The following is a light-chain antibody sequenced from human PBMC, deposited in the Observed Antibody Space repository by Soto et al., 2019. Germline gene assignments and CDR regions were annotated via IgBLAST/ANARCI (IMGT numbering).Light chain of an antibody. CDR2: DLS. CDR3: SSYTSSSTLV. J-gene: IGLJ2*01. CDR1: SSDVGGYNY. V-gene: IGLV2-14*01. Sequence: QSALTQPASVSGSPGQSITISCTGTSSDVGGYNYVSWYQQHPGKAPKLMIYDLSNRPSGVSNRFSGSKSGNTASLTISGLHAEDEADYYCSSYTSSSTLVFGGGTKLTVL.